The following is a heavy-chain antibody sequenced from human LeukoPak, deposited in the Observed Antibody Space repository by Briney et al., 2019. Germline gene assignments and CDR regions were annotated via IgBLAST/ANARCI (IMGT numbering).Heavy chain of an antibody. J-gene: IGHJ3*02. Sequence: GGSLRLFCAASGFTFSSYAMHWVRQAPGKGLEWVAVISYDGSNKYYADSVKGRFTISRDNSKNTLYLQMNSLRAEDTAVYYCASPAPEGRGVLDAFDIWGQGTMVTVSS. CDR1: GFTFSSYA. V-gene: IGHV3-30*04. CDR3: ASPAPEGRGVLDAFDI. CDR2: ISYDGSNK. D-gene: IGHD3-10*01.